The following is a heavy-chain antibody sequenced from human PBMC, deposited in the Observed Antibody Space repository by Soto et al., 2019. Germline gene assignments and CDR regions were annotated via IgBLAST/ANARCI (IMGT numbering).Heavy chain of an antibody. Sequence: QVQLVESGGGLVKPGGSLRLSCAASGFTFSDYYMSWVRQAPGKGLEWVSYISSSGSTIYYADSVKGRFTISRDNAKNSLYLQMNSLRAEDTAVYYCARMEMATIPRYYYGMDVWGQGTTVTVSS. CDR2: ISSSGSTI. CDR3: ARMEMATIPRYYYGMDV. CDR1: GFTFSDYY. V-gene: IGHV3-11*01. D-gene: IGHD5-12*01. J-gene: IGHJ6*02.